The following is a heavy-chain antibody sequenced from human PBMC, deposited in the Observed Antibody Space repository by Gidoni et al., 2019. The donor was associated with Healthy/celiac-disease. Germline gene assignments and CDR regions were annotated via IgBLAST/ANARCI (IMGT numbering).Heavy chain of an antibody. CDR3: ARSGSARGVINRLRMNYFDY. J-gene: IGHJ4*02. Sequence: QVQLQQWGAGLLKPSETLSLTCAVYGGSFSGYYWRWIRQPPGKGLEWIGEINHSGSTNYNPSLKSRVTISVDTSKNQFSLKLSSVTAADTAVYYCARSGSARGVINRLRMNYFDYWGQGTLVTVSS. D-gene: IGHD3-10*01. V-gene: IGHV4-34*01. CDR1: GGSFSGYY. CDR2: INHSGST.